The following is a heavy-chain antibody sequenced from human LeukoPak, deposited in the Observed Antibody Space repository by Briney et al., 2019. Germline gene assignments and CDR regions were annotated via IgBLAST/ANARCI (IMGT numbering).Heavy chain of an antibody. CDR3: ARGLDFWSSYIPSPDY. Sequence: GGSLRLSCAASGFTFSRYSVNWVRQAPGKGLEWVSSISSSSSYIYYADSVKGRFTISRDNAKNSLYLQMNSLRAEDTSVYYCARGLDFWSSYIPSPDYWGQGTLVTVSS. D-gene: IGHD3-3*01. CDR1: GFTFSRYS. CDR2: ISSSSSYI. V-gene: IGHV3-21*01. J-gene: IGHJ4*02.